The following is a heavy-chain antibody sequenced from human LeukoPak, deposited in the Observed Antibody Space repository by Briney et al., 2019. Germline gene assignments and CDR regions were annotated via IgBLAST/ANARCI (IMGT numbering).Heavy chain of an antibody. CDR1: GFTFSSYE. D-gene: IGHD3-22*01. CDR3: ARGATPLYDSSGYSI. J-gene: IGHJ4*02. Sequence: GGSLRLSCAASGFTFSSYEMNWVRQAPRKGLEWVSYISSSGSTIYYADSVKGRFTISRDNAKNSLYLQMNSLRAEDTAVYYCARGATPLYDSSGYSIWGQGTLVTVSS. CDR2: ISSSGSTI. V-gene: IGHV3-48*03.